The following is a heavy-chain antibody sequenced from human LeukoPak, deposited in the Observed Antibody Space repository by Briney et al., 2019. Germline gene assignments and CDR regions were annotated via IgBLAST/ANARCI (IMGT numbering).Heavy chain of an antibody. Sequence: SETLSLTCTVSGGFISSSDYYWGWIRQPPGKGLEWIASIYYTGSTYYNPSLMSRVTISVDTSKNQFSLKLSSVTAADTAVYYCARGYCSGGSCYSYYYYNYMDVWGKGTTVTVSS. CDR3: ARGYCSGGSCYSYYYYNYMDV. CDR1: GGFISSSDYY. V-gene: IGHV4-39*07. D-gene: IGHD2-15*01. CDR2: IYYTGST. J-gene: IGHJ6*03.